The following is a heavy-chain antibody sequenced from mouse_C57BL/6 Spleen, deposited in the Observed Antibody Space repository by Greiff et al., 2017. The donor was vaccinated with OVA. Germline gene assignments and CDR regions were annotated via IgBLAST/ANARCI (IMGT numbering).Heavy chain of an antibody. V-gene: IGHV5-9-1*02. D-gene: IGHD4-1*01. CDR3: TRGGDWDWYFDV. J-gene: IGHJ1*03. Sequence: EVKLMESGEGLVKPGGSLKLSCAASGFTFSSYAMSWVRQTPEKRLEWVAYISSGGDYIYYADTVKGRFTISRDNARNTLYLQMSSLKSEDTAMYYCTRGGDWDWYFDVWGTGTTVTVSS. CDR2: ISSGGDYI. CDR1: GFTFSSYA.